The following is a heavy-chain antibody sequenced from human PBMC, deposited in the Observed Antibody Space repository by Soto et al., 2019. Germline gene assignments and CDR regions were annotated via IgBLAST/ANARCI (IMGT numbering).Heavy chain of an antibody. J-gene: IGHJ1*01. V-gene: IGHV3-48*03. D-gene: IGHD3-22*01. Sequence: VGSLRLSCASSVFTFSSYEMNCVRHAPGKWLEWVSYISSSGSTIYYADPVKGRFTISRDNAKNSLYLQMNSLRAEDTAVYYCARSYYYDRSGYNSEYFKHWGQGTLVTVS. CDR2: ISSSGSTI. CDR3: ARSYYYDRSGYNSEYFKH. CDR1: VFTFSSYE.